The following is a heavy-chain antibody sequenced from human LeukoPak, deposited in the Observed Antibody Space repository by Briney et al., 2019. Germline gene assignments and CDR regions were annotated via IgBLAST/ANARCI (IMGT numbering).Heavy chain of an antibody. J-gene: IGHJ4*02. CDR1: GFTLNNYV. D-gene: IGHD6-13*01. CDR3: AKGEAAAAGGFDY. V-gene: IGHV3-23*01. Sequence: PGGSLRLSCAASGFTLNNYVMSWVRQAPGKGLEWVSAIRGRDFRTYYADSVKGRFTISSDSAKNTLYLEMSGLRAEDTAMYFCAKGEAAAAGGFDYWAREPWSPSPQ. CDR2: IRGRDFRT.